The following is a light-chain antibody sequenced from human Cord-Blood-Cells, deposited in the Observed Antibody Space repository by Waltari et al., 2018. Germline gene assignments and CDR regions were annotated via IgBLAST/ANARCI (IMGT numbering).Light chain of an antibody. CDR3: MQALQTPLT. V-gene: IGKV2-28*01. J-gene: IGKJ4*02. Sequence: DIVMTQYPLSLPVTPVEPASISCRTSQSLLHSNGYNYLDWYLQKPGQSPQLLISLGSNRASGVPDRFSGSGSGTDFTLKISRVEAEDVGVYYCMQALQTPLTFGGGTKVEIK. CDR1: QSLLHSNGYNY. CDR2: LGS.